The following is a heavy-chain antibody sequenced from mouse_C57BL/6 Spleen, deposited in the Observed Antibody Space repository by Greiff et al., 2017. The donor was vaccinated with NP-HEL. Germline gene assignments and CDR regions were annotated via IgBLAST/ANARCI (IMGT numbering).Heavy chain of an antibody. D-gene: IGHD2-4*01. CDR2: FYPGSGST. J-gene: IGHJ2*01. V-gene: IGHV1-62-2*01. CDR1: GYTFTEYT. Sequence: VQLQQPGAELVKPGASVKLSCKASGYTFTEYTIHWVKQRSGQGLEWIGWFYPGSGSTKYNEKFKDKATLTADKSSSTVYMGLSRLTSEDSAVYFCAKGDYGGGEDFDYWGQGTTLTVSS. CDR3: AKGDYGGGEDFDY.